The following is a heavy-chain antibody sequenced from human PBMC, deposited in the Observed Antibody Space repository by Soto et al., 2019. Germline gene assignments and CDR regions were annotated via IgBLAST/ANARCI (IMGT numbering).Heavy chain of an antibody. CDR3: ARGGGAAAAY. CDR1: GFTVSGNY. CDR2: IYSDGST. Sequence: EVQLVESGGGLVQPGVSLRLSCAASGFTVSGNYMNWVRQAPGKGLEWVSVIYSDGSTYYADSVKGRFTISSDSSKNRLYLKMNRLRAEDTAVYYCARGGGAAAAYWGPGTLVTVSS. D-gene: IGHD6-13*01. J-gene: IGHJ4*02. V-gene: IGHV3-66*01.